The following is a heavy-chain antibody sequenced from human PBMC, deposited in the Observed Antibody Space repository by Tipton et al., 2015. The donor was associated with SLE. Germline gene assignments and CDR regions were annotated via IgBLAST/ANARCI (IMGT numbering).Heavy chain of an antibody. J-gene: IGHJ4*02. CDR3: AKWVGAGVYGLD. CDR2: IQYDASNK. Sequence: SLRLSCAASGFPFSTHDMHWVRQAPGKGLQWVAFIQYDASNKYYADSVKGRFTISRDNSRNWLYLQMNSLRPDDTAIYYCAKWVGAGVYGLDWGRGTLVTGSS. V-gene: IGHV3-30*02. CDR1: GFPFSTHD. D-gene: IGHD5/OR15-5a*01.